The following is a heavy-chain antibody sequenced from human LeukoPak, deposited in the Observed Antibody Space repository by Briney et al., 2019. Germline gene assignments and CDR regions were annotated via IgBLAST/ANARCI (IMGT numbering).Heavy chain of an antibody. CDR2: IKSKTDGGTT. V-gene: IGHV3-15*05. Sequence: GGPLRLSCAASGFSFSNTWMSWVRQAPGKWLEWVGRIKSKTDGGTTNYAAPVNGRFSISRNDSKNTLYVHMNSLTSEDTAVYYCTTNSGSYGVDVWGKGTTVTVSS. D-gene: IGHD1-26*01. CDR3: TTNSGSYGVDV. J-gene: IGHJ6*04. CDR1: GFSFSNTW.